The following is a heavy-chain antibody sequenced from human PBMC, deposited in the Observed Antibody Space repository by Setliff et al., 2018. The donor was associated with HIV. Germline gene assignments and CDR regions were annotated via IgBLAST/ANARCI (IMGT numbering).Heavy chain of an antibody. J-gene: IGHJ1*01. D-gene: IGHD6-13*01. V-gene: IGHV4-59*11. CDR1: GGSISSHY. CDR2: IYSTGST. CDR3: ARVPTSSWYVTTQRTKEYFHH. Sequence: SETLSLTCTVSGGSISSHYWSWIRQPPGKGLEWIGYIYSTGSTNYNPSLKSRVTISVDTSRNQFSLRLSSVTAADTAIYYCARVPTSSWYVTTQRTKEYFHHWGQGTLVTVSS.